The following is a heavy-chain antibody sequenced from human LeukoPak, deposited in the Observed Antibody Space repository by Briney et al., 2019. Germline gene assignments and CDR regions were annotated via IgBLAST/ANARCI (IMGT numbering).Heavy chain of an antibody. CDR3: ASGDVGITTQSGIASGWIFDY. Sequence: SVKVSCKASGGTFSSYAISWVRQAPGQGLEWMGGIIPIFGTANYAQKSQGRVTITADESTSTAYMELSSLRSEDTAVYYCASGDVGITTQSGIASGWIFDYWGQGTLVTVSS. CDR2: IIPIFGTA. D-gene: IGHD6-19*01. V-gene: IGHV1-69*13. CDR1: GGTFSSYA. J-gene: IGHJ4*02.